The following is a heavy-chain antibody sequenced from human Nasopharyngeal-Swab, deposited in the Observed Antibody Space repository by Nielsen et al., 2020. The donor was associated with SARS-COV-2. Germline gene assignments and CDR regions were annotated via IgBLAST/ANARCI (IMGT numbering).Heavy chain of an antibody. V-gene: IGHV3-11*06. J-gene: IGHJ3*02. CDR2: ISSSSSYT. CDR3: ARERVMITFGGVIVETDAFDI. D-gene: IGHD3-16*02. CDR1: GFTFSDYY. Sequence: GESLKISCAASGFTFSDYYMSWIRQAPGKGLEWVSYISSSSSYTNYADSVKGRFTISRDNAKNSLYLQMNSLRAEDTAVCYCARERVMITFGGVIVETDAFDIWGQGTMVTVSS.